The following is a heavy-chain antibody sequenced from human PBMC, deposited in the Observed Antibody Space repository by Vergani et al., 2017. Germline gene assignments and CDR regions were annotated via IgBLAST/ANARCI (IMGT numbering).Heavy chain of an antibody. CDR1: GYTFTGYY. Sequence: QVQLVQSGAEVKKPGASVKVSCKASGYTFTGYYMHWVRQAPGQGLEWMGWSNPNSGGTNYAQKFQGRVTMTRDTSISTAYMELSRLRSDDTAVYYCARPYCSSTTCWGYYYMDVWGKGTTVTVSS. D-gene: IGHD2-2*01. J-gene: IGHJ6*03. CDR2: SNPNSGGT. CDR3: ARPYCSSTTCWGYYYMDV. V-gene: IGHV1-2*02.